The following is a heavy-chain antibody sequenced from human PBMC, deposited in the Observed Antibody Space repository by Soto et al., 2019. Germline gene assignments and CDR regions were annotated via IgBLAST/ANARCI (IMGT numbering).Heavy chain of an antibody. D-gene: IGHD3-9*01. J-gene: IGHJ4*02. CDR2: INPSGGST. V-gene: IGHV1-46*01. Sequence: QVQLVQSGAEVKKPGASVKVSCKASGYTFTSYYMHWVRQAPGQGLEWMGIINPSGGSTSYAQKFQGRVTMTRDTSTSTVYMDLSSLRSEDTAVYYCARDKEFDWLLSYFDYWGQGTLVTVSS. CDR1: GYTFTSYY. CDR3: ARDKEFDWLLSYFDY.